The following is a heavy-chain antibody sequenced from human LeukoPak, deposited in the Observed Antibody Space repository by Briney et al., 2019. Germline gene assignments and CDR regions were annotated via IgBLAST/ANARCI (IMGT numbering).Heavy chain of an antibody. Sequence: PGGSLRLSCAASGLTFSSSEMNWVRQAPGQGPEWIAYISDSGSTTYYADSVKGRCTVSRDNAKSTLSLQMDGLTAEDTAVYYCARVHFVVSVTSVPFDSWGQGTLVTVSS. D-gene: IGHD2-15*01. CDR2: ISDSGSTT. J-gene: IGHJ4*02. CDR1: GLTFSSSE. CDR3: ARVHFVVSVTSVPFDS. V-gene: IGHV3-48*03.